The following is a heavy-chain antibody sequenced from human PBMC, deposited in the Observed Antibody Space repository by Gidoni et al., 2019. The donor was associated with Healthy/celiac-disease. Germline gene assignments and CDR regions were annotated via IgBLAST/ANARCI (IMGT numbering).Heavy chain of an antibody. D-gene: IGHD3-10*01. V-gene: IGHV3-48*03. CDR1: GFTFSSYE. CDR3: AREGALWFGEDALDY. CDR2: ISSSGSTI. J-gene: IGHJ4*02. Sequence: EVQLVESGGGLVQPGGSLRLSRAASGFTFSSYEMNWVRQAPGKGLEWVSYISSSGSTIYYADSVKGRFTISRDNAKNSLYLQMNSLRAEDTAVYYCAREGALWFGEDALDYWGQGTLVTVSS.